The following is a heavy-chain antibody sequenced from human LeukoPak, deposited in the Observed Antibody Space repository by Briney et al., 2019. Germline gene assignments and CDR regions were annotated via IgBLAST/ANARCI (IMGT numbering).Heavy chain of an antibody. CDR3: AGGPDYGGNSL. D-gene: IGHD4-23*01. J-gene: IGHJ4*02. CDR1: GGTFSSYA. V-gene: IGHV1-69*13. CDR2: IIPIFGTA. Sequence: GASVKVSCQASGGTFSSYAISWVRQAPGQGLEWMGGIIPIFGTANYAQKFQGRVTITADESTSTAYMELSSLRSEDTAVYYCAGGPDYGGNSLWGQGTLVTVSS.